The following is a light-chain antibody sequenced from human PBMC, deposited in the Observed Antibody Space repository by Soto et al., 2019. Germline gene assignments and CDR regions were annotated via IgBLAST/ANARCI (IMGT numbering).Light chain of an antibody. CDR1: QSVNSN. Sequence: EIMMTQSPVTLSVSPGERATLSCRASQSVNSNLAWYQQKPGQAPRLLIYGASTRATGIPASFIGNGSGTEFTLTASSLQPEDFAVYYCQQYNNWPFTFGQGTKVDIK. CDR3: QQYNNWPFT. V-gene: IGKV3-15*01. CDR2: GAS. J-gene: IGKJ1*01.